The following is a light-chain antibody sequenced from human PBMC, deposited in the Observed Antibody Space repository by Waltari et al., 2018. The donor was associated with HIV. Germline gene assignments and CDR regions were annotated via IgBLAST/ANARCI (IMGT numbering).Light chain of an antibody. CDR2: DDD. CDR1: NLGQRD. CDR3: QVWDSGSDHV. J-gene: IGLJ1*01. Sequence: SYVLTPPPSTSVAPAKTAKTPCGGNNLGQRDVTWYQQKAGQAPILVIYDDDDRPSGIPERFSGSNSENTATLTINRIEVGDEADYYCQVWDSGSDHVFGSGTTVTVL. V-gene: IGLV3-21*01.